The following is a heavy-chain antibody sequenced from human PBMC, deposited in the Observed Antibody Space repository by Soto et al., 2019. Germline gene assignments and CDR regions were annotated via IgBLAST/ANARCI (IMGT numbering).Heavy chain of an antibody. Sequence: PGGALRLSGAASGFTFSSYAMSWVRQAPGKGLEWVSLITGSGVTTYYADSVKGRFTISRDNSKNTLYLQMNSLRAEDTAVYYCEEAVSGSIRYFDYWGQGTLVTVSS. D-gene: IGHD1-26*01. CDR3: EEAVSGSIRYFDY. CDR2: ITGSGVTT. CDR1: GFTFSSYA. J-gene: IGHJ4*02. V-gene: IGHV3-23*01.